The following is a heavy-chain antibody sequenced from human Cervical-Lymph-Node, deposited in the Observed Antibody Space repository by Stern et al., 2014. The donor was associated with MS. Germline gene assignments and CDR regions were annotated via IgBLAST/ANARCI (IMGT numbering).Heavy chain of an antibody. J-gene: IGHJ6*02. CDR3: ARGRTVTTYYYYYGMDV. V-gene: IGHV3-30*04. CDR1: GFTFSYST. CDR2: VSYDGSDE. Sequence: QVQLLESGGGVVQPGRSLRLSCAASGFTFSYSTMHWVRQAPGKGLEWVATVSYDGSDEYYPDSVKGRFTISRDNSKNTLYLQVNSLRAEDTGVYFCARGRTVTTYYYYYGMDVWGQGTTVTVSS. D-gene: IGHD4-11*01.